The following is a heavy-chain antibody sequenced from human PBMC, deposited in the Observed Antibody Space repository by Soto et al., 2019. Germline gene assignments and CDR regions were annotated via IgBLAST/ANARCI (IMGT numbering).Heavy chain of an antibody. CDR3: ARHVDFADYIRWFDP. D-gene: IGHD4-17*01. V-gene: IGHV4-39*01. CDR1: GDSVTSNHL. J-gene: IGHJ5*02. CDR2: IYYSGRT. Sequence: QLQLQESGPGLVKPSETLALTCAVSGDSVTSNHLWGWIRQFPGKGLQWIDSIYYSGRTHYNPSLESRVTISVVTSKNRFSLKLTSVTSADTAVYYCARHVDFADYIRWFDPWGQGTLVTVSS.